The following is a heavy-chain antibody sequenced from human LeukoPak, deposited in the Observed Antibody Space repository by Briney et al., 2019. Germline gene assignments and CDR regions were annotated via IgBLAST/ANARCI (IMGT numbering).Heavy chain of an antibody. V-gene: IGHV3-23*01. CDR2: ISGSGGST. D-gene: IGHD2-2*01. CDR1: GFTFNNYA. J-gene: IGHJ4*02. CDR3: AKDRHGYCTSTNCFVDY. Sequence: GGSLRLSCAASGFTFNNYAMNWVRQAPGKGLEWVSAISGSGGSTYYADSVKGRFTISRDNSKNTVYLQMNSLRAEDTAVYYCAKDRHGYCTSTNCFVDYWGQGTLVTVSS.